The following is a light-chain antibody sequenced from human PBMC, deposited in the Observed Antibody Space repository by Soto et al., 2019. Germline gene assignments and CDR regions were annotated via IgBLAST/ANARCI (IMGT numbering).Light chain of an antibody. V-gene: IGKV1-5*03. Sequence: DIQMTQSPSTLSASVGDRVIITCRASQSISSWLAWYQQKPGKAPKVLIYKASSLESGVPSRFSGSGSGTEFTLTISSLQPDDSATYYCQHYNSYPLTFGGGTKVEI. CDR3: QHYNSYPLT. CDR2: KAS. J-gene: IGKJ4*01. CDR1: QSISSW.